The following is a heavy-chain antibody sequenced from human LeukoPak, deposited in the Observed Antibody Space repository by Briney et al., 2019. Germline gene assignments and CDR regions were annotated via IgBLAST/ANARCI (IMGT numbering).Heavy chain of an antibody. CDR2: IYYSGST. V-gene: IGHV4-59*01. D-gene: IGHD4-17*01. J-gene: IGHJ4*02. Sequence: SETLSLTCTVSGGSISSYYWSWIRQPPGKGLEWSGYIYYSGSTNYNPSLKSRVTISVDTSKNQFSLKLSSVTAADTAVYYCAGYLMDYGDYFWGQGTLVTVSS. CDR1: GGSISSYY. CDR3: AGYLMDYGDYF.